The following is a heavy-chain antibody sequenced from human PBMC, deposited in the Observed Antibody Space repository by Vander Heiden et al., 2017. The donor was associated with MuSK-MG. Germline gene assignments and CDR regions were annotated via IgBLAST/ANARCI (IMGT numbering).Heavy chain of an antibody. J-gene: IGHJ6*03. CDR1: GGSFSAYY. V-gene: IGHV4-34*01. Sequence: QVQLQQWGAGLLKPSETLSLTCAVYGGSFSAYYWSWIRQPPGKGLEWIGEINHSGSTNYNPSLKSRVTISVDTSKNQFSLKLNSVTAAETAVYYCASSQPPDVGGDYYYYYMDVWGKGTTVTVSS. CDR2: INHSGST. D-gene: IGHD3-10*02. CDR3: ASSQPPDVGGDYYYYYMDV.